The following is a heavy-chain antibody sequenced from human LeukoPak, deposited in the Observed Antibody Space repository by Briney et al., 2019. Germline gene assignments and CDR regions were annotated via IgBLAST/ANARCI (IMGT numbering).Heavy chain of an antibody. CDR2: ISAYNGNT. V-gene: IGHV1-18*01. Sequence: GASVKVSCKASGYTFTSYGISWVRQAPGQGLEWMGWISAYNGNTNYAQKLQGRVTMTTDTSTSTAYMELRSLRSDDTAVYYCARDLSGSSGSIRDYYMDVWGKGTTVTISS. CDR3: ARDLSGSSGSIRDYYMDV. CDR1: GYTFTSYG. D-gene: IGHD3-22*01. J-gene: IGHJ6*03.